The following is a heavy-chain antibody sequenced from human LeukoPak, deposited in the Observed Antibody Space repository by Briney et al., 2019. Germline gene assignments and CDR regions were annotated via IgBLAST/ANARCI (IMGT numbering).Heavy chain of an antibody. V-gene: IGHV1-2*02. Sequence: ASVTLSCKASGYTFTGYYMHWVRQAPGQGLEWMGWINPNSGGTNYAQKFQGRVTMTRDTSISTAYMELSRLRSDDTAVYYCARDSGFLEWLFPPPNWFGSWGQGTLVTVSS. CDR2: INPNSGGT. CDR3: ARDSGFLEWLFPPPNWFGS. J-gene: IGHJ5*01. CDR1: GYTFTGYY. D-gene: IGHD3-3*01.